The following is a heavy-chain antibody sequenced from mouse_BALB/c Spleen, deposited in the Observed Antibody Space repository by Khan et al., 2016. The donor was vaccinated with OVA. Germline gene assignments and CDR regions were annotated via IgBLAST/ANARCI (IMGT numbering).Heavy chain of an antibody. CDR3: TREEALYCFAY. CDR1: GYTFTSYW. CDR2: IYPGTDNT. J-gene: IGHJ2*01. Sequence: QVQLKQSGAELVRPGASVKLSCKTSGYTFTSYWIHWVKQRSGQGLEWIASIYPGTDNTYFNEKLKDKATLSADKSSSTAYMHLSSLKSEDSAVYFCTREEALYCFAYWGQGTTVTVSS. D-gene: IGHD1-1*01. V-gene: IGHV1-76*01.